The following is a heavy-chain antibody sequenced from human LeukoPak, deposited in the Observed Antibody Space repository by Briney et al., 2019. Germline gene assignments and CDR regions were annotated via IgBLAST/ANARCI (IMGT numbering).Heavy chain of an antibody. CDR1: GFTFSSHW. V-gene: IGHV3-74*01. D-gene: IGHD2-21*01. J-gene: IGHJ5*02. Sequence: GGSLRLSCAASGFTFSSHWMHWVRQAPGKGLVWVSRIKSDGSSTSYADSVKGRFTISRDNAKNTLYLQMNSLRAEDTAVYYCARDPGGGGAKGHNWFDPWGQGTLVTVSS. CDR2: IKSDGSST. CDR3: ARDPGGGGAKGHNWFDP.